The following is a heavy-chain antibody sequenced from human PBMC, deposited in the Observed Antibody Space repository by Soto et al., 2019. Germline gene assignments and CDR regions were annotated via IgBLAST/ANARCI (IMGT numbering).Heavy chain of an antibody. V-gene: IGHV3-23*01. D-gene: IGHD6-19*01. J-gene: IGHJ4*02. CDR2: ISGSGGST. Sequence: GGSLRLSCAASGFTFISYAMSWVRQAPGKGLEWVSAISGSGGSTYYADSVKGRFTISRDNSKNTLYLQMNSLRAEDTAVYYCAKDNHGYSSGPFDYWGQGTLVTVSS. CDR3: AKDNHGYSSGPFDY. CDR1: GFTFISYA.